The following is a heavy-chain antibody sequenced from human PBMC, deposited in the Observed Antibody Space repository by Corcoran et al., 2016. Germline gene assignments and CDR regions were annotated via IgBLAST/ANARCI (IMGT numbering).Heavy chain of an antibody. CDR3: ARERYCSGGSCYSVPEVWFDP. J-gene: IGHJ5*02. Sequence: QVQLVQSGAEVKKPGSSVKVSCKASGGTFSSYAISWVRQAPGQGLEWMGGIIPIFGTANYAQKFQGRVTITADESTSTAYMELSSLGSEDTAVYYCARERYCSGGSCYSVPEVWFDPWGQGTLVTVSS. CDR1: GGTFSSYA. D-gene: IGHD2-15*01. CDR2: IIPIFGTA. V-gene: IGHV1-69*01.